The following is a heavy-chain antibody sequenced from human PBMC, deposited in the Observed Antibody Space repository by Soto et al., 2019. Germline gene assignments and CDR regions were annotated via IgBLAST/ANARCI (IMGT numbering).Heavy chain of an antibody. V-gene: IGHV3-74*01. CDR3: AVHGDSDAFNF. D-gene: IGHD4-17*01. J-gene: IGHJ3*01. CDR1: GISFSRYW. Sequence: EVQVVESGGGLVQPGGSLRLSCAASGISFSRYWTHWVRQAPGKGLEWVSRMGPDGSSTSYADSVKGRFSLSRDDAKKPLSLQVTSPRADDVAVYYWAVHGDSDAFNFWGQGAVVTVSS. CDR2: MGPDGSST.